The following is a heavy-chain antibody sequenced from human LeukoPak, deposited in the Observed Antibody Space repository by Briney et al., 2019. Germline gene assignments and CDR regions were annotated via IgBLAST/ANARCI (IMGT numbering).Heavy chain of an antibody. Sequence: PSETLSLTCTVSGGSISSYYWSWIRQPPGKGLEWIGYIYYSGSTNYNPSLKSRVTISVGTSKNQFSLKLSSVTAADTAVYYCAREKSYRRYFDYWGQGTLVTVSS. CDR2: IYYSGST. V-gene: IGHV4-59*01. CDR3: AREKSYRRYFDY. J-gene: IGHJ4*02. CDR1: GGSISSYY. D-gene: IGHD1-26*01.